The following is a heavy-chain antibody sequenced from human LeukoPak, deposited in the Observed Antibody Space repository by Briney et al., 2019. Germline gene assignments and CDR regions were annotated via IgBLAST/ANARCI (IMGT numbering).Heavy chain of an antibody. J-gene: IGHJ4*02. V-gene: IGHV3-7*03. CDR1: GFTFSSYG. D-gene: IGHD2-8*01. Sequence: GGSLRLSCAASGFTFSSYGMHWVRQAPGKGLEWVANIKQDGSEKYYVDSVKGRFTISRDNAKNSLYLQMNSLRAEDTAVYYCAGTKSPNYFDYWGQGTLVTVSS. CDR2: IKQDGSEK. CDR3: AGTKSPNYFDY.